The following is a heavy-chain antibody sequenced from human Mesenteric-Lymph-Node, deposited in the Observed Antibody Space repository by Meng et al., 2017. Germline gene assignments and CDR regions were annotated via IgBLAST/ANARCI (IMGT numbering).Heavy chain of an antibody. D-gene: IGHD3-9*01. V-gene: IGHV3-33*01. CDR1: GFTFSSYG. CDR3: ARGSADYDILTGYYYFDY. Sequence: GESLKISCAASGFTFSSYGMHWVRQAPGKGLEWVAVIWYDGSNKYYADSVKGRFTISRDNSKNTLYLQMNSLRAEDTAVYYCARGSADYDILTGYYYFDYWGQGTLVTVSS. CDR2: IWYDGSNK. J-gene: IGHJ4*02.